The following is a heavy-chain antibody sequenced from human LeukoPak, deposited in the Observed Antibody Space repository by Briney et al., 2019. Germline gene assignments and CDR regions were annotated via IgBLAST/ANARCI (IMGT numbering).Heavy chain of an antibody. CDR1: GFTFDDYA. CDR3: AKDFGGSYGVADY. D-gene: IGHD1-26*01. Sequence: GRSLRLSCAASGFTFDDYAMHWVRQAPGKGLEWVSGISWNSGSIGYADSVKGRFTISRDNAKNSLHLQMNSLRAEDTALYYCAKDFGGSYGVADYWGQGTLVTVSS. CDR2: ISWNSGSI. V-gene: IGHV3-9*01. J-gene: IGHJ4*02.